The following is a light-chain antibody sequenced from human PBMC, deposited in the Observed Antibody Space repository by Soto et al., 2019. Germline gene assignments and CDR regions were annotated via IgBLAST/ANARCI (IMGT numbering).Light chain of an antibody. V-gene: IGKV3-15*01. CDR3: QQYNNWHPIT. CDR2: GAS. Sequence: EIVMTQSPATLSVSPGERVSLSCSASQSVNSKLAWYQQKPGQAPRLLIYGASTRATGIPARFSGSGSGTEFTLTISSLQYEDFAVYFCQQYNNWHPITFGQGTRLEIK. J-gene: IGKJ5*01. CDR1: QSVNSK.